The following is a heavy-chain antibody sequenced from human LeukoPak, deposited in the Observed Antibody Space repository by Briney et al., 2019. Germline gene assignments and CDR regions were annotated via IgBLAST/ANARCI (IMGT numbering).Heavy chain of an antibody. CDR1: GFTVSSNE. V-gene: IGHV3-38-3*01. CDR2: ISGGST. D-gene: IGHD3-9*01. J-gene: IGHJ4*02. CDR3: ANTYYDILTGYYSDY. Sequence: GGSLRLSCAASGFTVSSNEMSWVRQAPGKGLEWVSSISGGSTYYADSRKGRFTISRDNSKNTLYLQMNSLRAEDTAVYYCANTYYDILTGYYSDYWGQGTLVTVSS.